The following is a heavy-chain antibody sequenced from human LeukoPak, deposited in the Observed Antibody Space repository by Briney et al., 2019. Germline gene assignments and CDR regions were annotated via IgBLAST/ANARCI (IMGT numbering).Heavy chain of an antibody. Sequence: PSETLSLTCAVCGGSFSGYYWSWIRQPPGKGLEWIGEINHSGYTNYNPSLKSRVTISVDTSKNQFSLRLSSVTAADTAVYYCARSGGPLNWFDPWGQGTLVTVSS. V-gene: IGHV4-34*01. CDR3: ARSGGPLNWFDP. CDR2: INHSGYT. CDR1: GGSFSGYY. J-gene: IGHJ5*02.